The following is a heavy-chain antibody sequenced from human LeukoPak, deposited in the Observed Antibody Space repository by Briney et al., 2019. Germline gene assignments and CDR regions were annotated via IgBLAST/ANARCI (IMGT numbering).Heavy chain of an antibody. CDR3: ARLGYYYDGGGRSFAY. Sequence: GESLKISCKGSGYSFTSYWIGWVRQMPGKGLEWMGIIYPGDSDTRYSPSFQGQVTISADKSISTAYLQWSSLKASDTAMYYWARLGYYYDGGGRSFAYWGQEPLVTVP. D-gene: IGHD3-22*01. CDR2: IYPGDSDT. J-gene: IGHJ4*02. V-gene: IGHV5-51*01. CDR1: GYSFTSYW.